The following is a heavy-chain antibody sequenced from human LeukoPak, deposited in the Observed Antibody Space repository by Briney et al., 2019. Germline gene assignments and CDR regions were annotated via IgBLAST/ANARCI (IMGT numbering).Heavy chain of an antibody. D-gene: IGHD3-16*02. V-gene: IGHV1-46*01. CDR3: ARDRIDFFDY. Sequence: ASVTVSCKASGYTFTKFYNHWVRQAPGQGLEWMSLINPSGGSTSYAEKFHGRVTLTRDMSTNTVYMELSSLRSEDAAVYYCARDRIDFFDYWGQGTLVTVSS. J-gene: IGHJ4*02. CDR2: INPSGGST. CDR1: GYTFTKFY.